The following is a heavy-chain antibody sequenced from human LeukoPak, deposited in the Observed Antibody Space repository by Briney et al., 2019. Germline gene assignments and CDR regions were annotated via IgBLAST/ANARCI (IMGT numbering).Heavy chain of an antibody. Sequence: PSETLSLTCTVSGGSISSYYWSWIRQPPGKGLEWIGYIYYSGSTNYNPSLKSRVTISVDTSKNQFSLKLSSVTAADTAVYYCARFPRKAFDIWGQGTMVTVSS. CDR1: GGSISSYY. CDR3: ARFPRKAFDI. D-gene: IGHD1-14*01. J-gene: IGHJ3*02. V-gene: IGHV4-59*12. CDR2: IYYSGST.